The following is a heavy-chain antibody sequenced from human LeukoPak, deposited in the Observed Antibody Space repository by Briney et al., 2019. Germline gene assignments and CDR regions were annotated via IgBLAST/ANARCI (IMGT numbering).Heavy chain of an antibody. J-gene: IGHJ6*02. Sequence: GGSLRLSCAASGFTVSSTYMSWVRQAPGKGLEWVSVIYTGGNTYYADSVKGRFTISRDNSKNTLYLQMNSLRAEDTAVYYCARDSPHYYYYYGMDVWGQGTTVTVSS. CDR3: ARDSPHYYYYYGMDV. CDR2: IYTGGNT. CDR1: GFTVSSTY. V-gene: IGHV3-53*01.